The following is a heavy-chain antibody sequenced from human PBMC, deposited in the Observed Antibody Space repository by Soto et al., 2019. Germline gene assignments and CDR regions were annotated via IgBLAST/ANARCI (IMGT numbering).Heavy chain of an antibody. D-gene: IGHD3-22*01. Sequence: SETLSLTCTFSVGSISSGDYYWSWIRQPPGKGLEWIGYIYYSGSTYYNPSIKSRVTISVDTSKNQFSLKLSSVTAADTAVYYCARDGSSGYYTLAFDIGGQGTRFAVS. V-gene: IGHV4-30-4*01. J-gene: IGHJ3*02. CDR2: IYYSGST. CDR3: ARDGSSGYYTLAFDI. CDR1: VGSISSGDYY.